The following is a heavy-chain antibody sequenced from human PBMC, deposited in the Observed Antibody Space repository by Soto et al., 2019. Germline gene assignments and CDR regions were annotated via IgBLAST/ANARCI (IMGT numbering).Heavy chain of an antibody. V-gene: IGHV3-7*01. Sequence: GGSLRLSYAASGFTFSSYWMSWVRQAPGKGLEWVANIKQDGSEKYYVDSVKGRFTISRDNAKNSLYLQINSLRAEDTAVYYCAREGYCSSTSCYWYFDLWGRGTLVTVSS. CDR3: AREGYCSSTSCYWYFDL. CDR2: IKQDGSEK. J-gene: IGHJ2*01. D-gene: IGHD2-2*01. CDR1: GFTFSSYW.